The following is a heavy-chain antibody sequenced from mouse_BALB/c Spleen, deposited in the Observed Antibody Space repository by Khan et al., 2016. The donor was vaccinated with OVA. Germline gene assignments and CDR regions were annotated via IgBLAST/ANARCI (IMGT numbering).Heavy chain of an antibody. CDR2: VSTGGSYT. V-gene: IGHV5-6*01. CDR1: GFTFSTYG. Sequence: EVKLVESGGDLVKPGGSLKLSCAASGFTFSTYGMSWVRQTPDRRLEWVATVSTGGSYTYYPDSVQGRFTISRDNAKNTLYLQMSSLKSDDTAIFYCTRLAYYYDSEGFAYWGQGTLVTVSA. D-gene: IGHD1-1*01. CDR3: TRLAYYYDSEGFAY. J-gene: IGHJ3*01.